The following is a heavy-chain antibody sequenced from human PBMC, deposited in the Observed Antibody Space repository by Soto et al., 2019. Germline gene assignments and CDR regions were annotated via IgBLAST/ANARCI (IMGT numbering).Heavy chain of an antibody. Sequence: VQLQESGPGLVKPSETLSLTCTVSGGSISSYYWSWIRQPPGKGLEWIGYIYYSGSTNYNPSLXSXVXLXXDTSKNQFSLKLSSVTAADTAVYYCARRWGTSFDFWGQGTLVTVSS. V-gene: IGHV4-59*01. CDR3: ARRWGTSFDF. CDR1: GGSISSYY. D-gene: IGHD7-27*01. CDR2: IYYSGST. J-gene: IGHJ4*02.